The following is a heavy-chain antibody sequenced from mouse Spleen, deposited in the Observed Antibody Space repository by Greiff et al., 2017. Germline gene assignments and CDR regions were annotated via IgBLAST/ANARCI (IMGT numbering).Heavy chain of an antibody. D-gene: IGHD2-5*01. J-gene: IGHJ2*01. CDR3: ARNDYSNYVGYFDY. V-gene: IGHV5-17*01. CDR2: ISSGSSTI. Sequence: EVMLVESGGGLVKPGGSLKLSCAASGFTFSDYGMHWVRQAPEKGLEWVAYISSGSSTIYYADTVKGRFTISRDNAKNTLFLQMTSLRSEDTAMYYCARNDYSNYVGYFDYWGQGTTLTVSS. CDR1: GFTFSDYG.